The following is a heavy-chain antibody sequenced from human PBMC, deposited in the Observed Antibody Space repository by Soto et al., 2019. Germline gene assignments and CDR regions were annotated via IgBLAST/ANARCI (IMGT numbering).Heavy chain of an antibody. V-gene: IGHV4-39*01. J-gene: IGHJ2*01. CDR2: IKYSGTT. CDR3: ARHGFIGSYRDDLDL. D-gene: IGHD1-26*01. Sequence: IRQPTWKRLEWIGSIKYSGTTFYNPSLKSRVTLSVDTSKNQFALKLSSVTAAETAVYYCARHGFIGSYRDDLDL.